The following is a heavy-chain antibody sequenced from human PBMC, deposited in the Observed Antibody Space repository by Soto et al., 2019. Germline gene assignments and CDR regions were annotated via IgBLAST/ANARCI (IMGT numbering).Heavy chain of an antibody. CDR1: GFTFSSYV. J-gene: IGHJ4*02. D-gene: IGHD3-22*01. Sequence: GGSLRLSCAASGFTFSSYVMSWVRQAPGKGLEWVSAISGSGGSTYYGDSVKGRFTISRDNSKNTLCKKMNSLSAEDTAVYYCAKVRADYYDSSGPIDYWGQGT. V-gene: IGHV3-23*01. CDR2: ISGSGGST. CDR3: AKVRADYYDSSGPIDY.